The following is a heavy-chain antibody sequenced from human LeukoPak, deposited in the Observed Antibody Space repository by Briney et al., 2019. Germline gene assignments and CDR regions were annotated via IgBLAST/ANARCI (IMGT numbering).Heavy chain of an antibody. V-gene: IGHV1-69*05. Sequence: ASVKVSCKASGGTFSSYSITWVRQAPGQGLEWMGGIMPLFNTANYAQQFQGRVTITTDESTSTAYMELSSLRFEDTAMYYCARVDRYHYYLDVWGKGTTVTVSS. CDR1: GGTFSSYS. CDR3: ARVDRYHYYLDV. CDR2: IMPLFNTA. J-gene: IGHJ6*03.